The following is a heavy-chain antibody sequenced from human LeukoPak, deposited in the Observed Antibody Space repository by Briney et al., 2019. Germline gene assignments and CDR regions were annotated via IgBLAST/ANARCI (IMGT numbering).Heavy chain of an antibody. V-gene: IGHV1-46*01. D-gene: IGHD1-26*01. CDR1: GYTFTIYY. Sequence: ASVKVSFKASGYTFTIYYIHWVRQAPGQGLEWMGIIYPGGGSTSYAQKFQGRVTMTRDMSTSTVYMELSSLRSEDTAVYYCARDNSVGDTAWWFDPWGQGTLVTVSS. CDR2: IYPGGGST. CDR3: ARDNSVGDTAWWFDP. J-gene: IGHJ5*02.